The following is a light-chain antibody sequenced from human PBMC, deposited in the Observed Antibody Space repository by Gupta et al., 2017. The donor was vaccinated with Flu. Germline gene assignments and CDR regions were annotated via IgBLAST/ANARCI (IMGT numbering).Light chain of an antibody. Sequence: QSALTQPASVSGSPGQSITISCTGTSSDVGGHNYVSWYQHHPGKAPHLLIYEVTKRPSGVSNRFSGSKSGNTASLTIFGLQAEDESNYYCSSYTISNTWVFGGGTRVTVL. V-gene: IGLV2-14*01. CDR1: SSDVGGHNY. J-gene: IGLJ3*02. CDR3: SSYTISNTWV. CDR2: EVT.